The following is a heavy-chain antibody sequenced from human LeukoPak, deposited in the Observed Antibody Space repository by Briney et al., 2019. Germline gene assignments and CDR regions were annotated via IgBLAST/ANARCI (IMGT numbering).Heavy chain of an antibody. Sequence: SETLSLTCTVSGGSISSYCWSWIRQPPGKGLEWIGYIYYSGSTNYNPSLKSRVTISVDTSKNQFSLKLSSVTAADTAVYYCARELRYSSGFQHWGQGTLVTVSS. CDR2: IYYSGST. D-gene: IGHD3-9*01. V-gene: IGHV4-59*01. CDR1: GGSISSYC. CDR3: ARELRYSSGFQH. J-gene: IGHJ1*01.